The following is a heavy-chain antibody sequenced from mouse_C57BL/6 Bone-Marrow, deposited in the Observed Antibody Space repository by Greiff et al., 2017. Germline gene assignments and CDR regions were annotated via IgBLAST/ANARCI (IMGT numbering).Heavy chain of an antibody. CDR2: ISYDGSN. J-gene: IGHJ1*03. Sequence: VQLKESGPGLVKPSQSLSLTCSVTGYSITSGYYWNWIRQFPGNNLEWMGYISYDGSNNYNPSLKNRISITRDTSKNQFFLKLNSVTTEDTATYYGAREGDGSSSYWYFDVWGTGTTVTVSS. V-gene: IGHV3-6*01. CDR1: GYSITSGYY. D-gene: IGHD1-1*01. CDR3: AREGDGSSSYWYFDV.